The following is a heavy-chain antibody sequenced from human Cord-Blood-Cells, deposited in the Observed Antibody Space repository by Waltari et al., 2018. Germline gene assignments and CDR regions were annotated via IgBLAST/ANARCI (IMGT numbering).Heavy chain of an antibody. J-gene: IGHJ6*02. D-gene: IGHD2-21*02. CDR2: IIPIFGTA. V-gene: IGHV1-69*01. CDR1: GGTFSSYA. Sequence: QVQLVQSGAEVTKPGSSVKVSCKASGGTFSSYAISWERPAPGQGLEWMGGIIPIFGTANYAQKFQGRVTITADESTSTAYMELSSLRSEDTAVYYCARECGGDCYYYYYYGMDVWGQGTTVTVSS. CDR3: ARECGGDCYYYYYYGMDV.